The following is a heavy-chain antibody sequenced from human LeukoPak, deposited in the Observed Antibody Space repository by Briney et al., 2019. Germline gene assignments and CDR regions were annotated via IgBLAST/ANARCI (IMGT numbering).Heavy chain of an antibody. J-gene: IGHJ6*02. CDR1: GGTFSSYA. D-gene: IGHD1-26*01. CDR2: IIPILGIA. CDR3: ASRLGIVGATTYYYYYGMDV. V-gene: IGHV1-69*04. Sequence: AVKVSCKASGGTFSSYAISWVRQAPGQGLEWMGRIIPILGIANYSQKFQGRVTITADKAISTAYMELRSLRSEDTAVYYCASRLGIVGATTYYYYYGMDVWGQGTTVTVSS.